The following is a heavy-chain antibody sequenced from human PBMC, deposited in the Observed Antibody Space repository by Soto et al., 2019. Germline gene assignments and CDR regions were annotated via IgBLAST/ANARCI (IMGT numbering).Heavy chain of an antibody. V-gene: IGHV1-18*01. CDR1: GYTFTSYG. CDR2: ISAYNGNT. D-gene: IGHD2-2*01. J-gene: IGHJ4*02. CDR3: ARDQVGNCSSPSCGNFDY. Sequence: ASVKVSCKASGYTFTSYGISWVRQAPGQGLEWMGWISAYNGNTNYAQKLQGRVTMTTDTSTSTAYMELRSLRSDDTAVYYCARDQVGNCSSPSCGNFDYWAQGPLVTVSS.